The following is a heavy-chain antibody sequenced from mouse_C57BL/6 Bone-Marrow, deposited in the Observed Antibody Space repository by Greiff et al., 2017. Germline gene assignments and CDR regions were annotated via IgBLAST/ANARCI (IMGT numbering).Heavy chain of an antibody. CDR2: IDPENGDT. V-gene: IGHV14-4*01. Sequence: VQLKESGAELVRPGASVKLSCTASGFNIKDDYMHWVKQRPEQGLEWIGWIDPENGDTEYASKFQGKATITADTSSNTAYLQLSSLTSEDTAVYYCTTPARGNAMDYWGQGTSVTVSS. J-gene: IGHJ4*01. CDR3: TTPARGNAMDY. CDR1: GFNIKDDY.